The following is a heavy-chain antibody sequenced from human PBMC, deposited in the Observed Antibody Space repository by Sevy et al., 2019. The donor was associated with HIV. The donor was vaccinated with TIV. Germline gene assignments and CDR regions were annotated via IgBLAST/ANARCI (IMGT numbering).Heavy chain of an antibody. Sequence: GESLKISCKGSGDNFPTDGIAWVRQMPGKGLEWSGITYPADSDTRYSPSFRGRVTISADKSINTAYLQWSSLAASDTAFYYCARRLSGYSYAFWGQGTLVTVSS. D-gene: IGHD5-18*01. J-gene: IGHJ4*02. CDR2: TYPADSDT. CDR1: GDNFPTDG. CDR3: ARRLSGYSYAF. V-gene: IGHV5-51*01.